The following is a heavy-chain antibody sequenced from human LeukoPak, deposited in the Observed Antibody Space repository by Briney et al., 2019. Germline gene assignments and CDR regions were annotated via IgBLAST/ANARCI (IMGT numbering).Heavy chain of an antibody. CDR3: ARANYDYVWGSYRSPTYFDY. Sequence: ASVKVSCKDSGGTFSSYAISWVRQAPGQGLEWMGGIIPIFGTANYAQKFQGRVTITADESTSTAYMELSSLRSEDTAVYYCARANYDYVWGSYRSPTYFDYWGQGTLVTVSS. D-gene: IGHD3-16*02. J-gene: IGHJ4*02. CDR1: GGTFSSYA. V-gene: IGHV1-69*01. CDR2: IIPIFGTA.